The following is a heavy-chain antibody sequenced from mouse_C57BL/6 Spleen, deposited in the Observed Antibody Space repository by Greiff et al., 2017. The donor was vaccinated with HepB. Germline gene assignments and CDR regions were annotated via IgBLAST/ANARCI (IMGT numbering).Heavy chain of an antibody. Sequence: VQLQESGPELVKPGASVKISCKASGYAFSSSWMNWVKQRPGKGLEWIGRIYPGDGDTNYNGKFKGKATLTADKSSSTAYMQLSSLTSEDSAVYFCARGGGYYGDYAMDYWGQGTSVTVSS. D-gene: IGHD2-3*01. CDR2: IYPGDGDT. CDR1: GYAFSSSW. CDR3: ARGGGYYGDYAMDY. V-gene: IGHV1-82*01. J-gene: IGHJ4*01.